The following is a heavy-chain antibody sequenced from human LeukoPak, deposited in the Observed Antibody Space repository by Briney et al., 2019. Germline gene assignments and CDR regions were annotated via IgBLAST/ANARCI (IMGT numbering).Heavy chain of an antibody. V-gene: IGHV4-59*01. CDR2: IYYSGST. Sequence: SETLSLTCTASGGSFSSYYWSWVRQPPGKGLEWIGYIYYSGSTNYNPSLKSRVTISVDTSKNQFSLKLSSVTAADTAVYYCARDIVEVTYCGGDCYSWAFDIWGQGTMVTVSS. D-gene: IGHD2-21*02. J-gene: IGHJ3*02. CDR3: ARDIVEVTYCGGDCYSWAFDI. CDR1: GGSFSSYY.